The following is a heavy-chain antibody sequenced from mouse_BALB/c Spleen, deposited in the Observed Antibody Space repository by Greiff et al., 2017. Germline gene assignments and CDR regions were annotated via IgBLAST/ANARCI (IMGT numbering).Heavy chain of an antibody. CDR3: ARGEITPFAY. J-gene: IGHJ3*01. CDR1: GFTFSSYA. Sequence: EVNVVESGGGLVKPGGSLKLSCAASGFTFSSYAMSWVRQTPEKRLEWVASISSGGSTYYPDSVKGRFTISRDNARNILYLQMSSLRSEDTAMYYCARGEITPFAYWGQGTLVTVSA. CDR2: ISSGGST. D-gene: IGHD2-4*01. V-gene: IGHV5-6-5*01.